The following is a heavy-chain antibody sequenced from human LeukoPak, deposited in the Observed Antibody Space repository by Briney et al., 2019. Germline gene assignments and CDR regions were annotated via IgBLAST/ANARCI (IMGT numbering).Heavy chain of an antibody. V-gene: IGHV4-34*01. Sequence: PSETLSLTCAVYGGSFSGYYWSWIRQPPGKGLEWIGEINHSGSTNYNPSLKSRVTISVDTSKNQFSPKLSSVTAADTAVYYCARGGNTAMVKPAGYFDYWGQGTLVTVSS. CDR3: ARGGNTAMVKPAGYFDY. CDR1: GGSFSGYY. D-gene: IGHD5-18*01. CDR2: INHSGST. J-gene: IGHJ4*02.